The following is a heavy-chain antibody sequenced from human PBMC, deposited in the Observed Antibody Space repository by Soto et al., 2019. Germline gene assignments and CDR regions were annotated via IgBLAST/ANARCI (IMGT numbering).Heavy chain of an antibody. CDR3: ARAAYGEYWFDP. CDR2: INGDGRTT. J-gene: IGHJ5*02. CDR1: GFPFIGYW. Sequence: EVQLVESGGGVVPPGGSRRLSCEASGFPFIGYWWHWVRQAPGKGLMWVSRINGDGRTTNYADSVKGRFTISRENAKNTLYLQMNSLRAEDTAVYYCARAAYGEYWFDPWGQGTLVTVSS. V-gene: IGHV3-74*01. D-gene: IGHD4-17*01.